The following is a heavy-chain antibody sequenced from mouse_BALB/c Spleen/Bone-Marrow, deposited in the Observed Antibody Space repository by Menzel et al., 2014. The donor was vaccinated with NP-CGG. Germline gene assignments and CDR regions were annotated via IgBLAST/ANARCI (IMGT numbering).Heavy chain of an antibody. V-gene: IGHV1S81*02. Sequence: VQLQESGAELVKPGASVKLSCKPSGCTFTSYWIHWVKQRPGQGLEWIGEINPVNGRNDYNEKFKNKATLTVDKSSSTAYMQLSSLTSEDSAVYYCTRYYSWYFDVWGAGTTVTVSS. D-gene: IGHD1-1*01. CDR3: TRYYSWYFDV. CDR1: GCTFTSYW. J-gene: IGHJ1*01. CDR2: INPVNGRN.